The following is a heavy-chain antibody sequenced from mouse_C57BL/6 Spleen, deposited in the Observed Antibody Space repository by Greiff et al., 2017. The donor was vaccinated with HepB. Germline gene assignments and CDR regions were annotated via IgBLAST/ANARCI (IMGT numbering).Heavy chain of an antibody. J-gene: IGHJ4*01. Sequence: EVKLLESGPGLVKPSQSLSLTCSVTGYSITSGYYWNWIRQFPGNKLEWMGYISYDGSNNYNPSLKNRISITRDTSKNQCFLKLNSVTTEDTATYYCARTYDYDEGDYWGQGTSVTVSS. CDR1: GYSITSGYY. CDR3: ARTYDYDEGDY. CDR2: ISYDGSN. V-gene: IGHV3-6*01. D-gene: IGHD2-4*01.